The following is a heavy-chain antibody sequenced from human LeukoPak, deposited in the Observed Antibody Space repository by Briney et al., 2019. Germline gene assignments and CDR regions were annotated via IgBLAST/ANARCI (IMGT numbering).Heavy chain of an antibody. V-gene: IGHV1-69*06. CDR3: ARDSSSGWYWWSGWFDP. D-gene: IGHD6-19*01. J-gene: IGHJ5*02. Sequence: ASVKVSCKASGGTFSSYAISWVRQAPGQGLEWMGGIIPIFGTANYAQKFQGRVTITADTSISTAYMELSRLRSDDTAVYYCARDSSSGWYWWSGWFDPWGQGTLVTVSS. CDR1: GGTFSSYA. CDR2: IIPIFGTA.